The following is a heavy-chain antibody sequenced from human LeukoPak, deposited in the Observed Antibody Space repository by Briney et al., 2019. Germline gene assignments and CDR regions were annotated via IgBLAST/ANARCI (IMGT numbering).Heavy chain of an antibody. J-gene: IGHJ2*01. CDR1: GGSISSSSYY. V-gene: IGHV4-39*01. CDR3: ARRNWGSYWYFDL. Sequence: PSETLSLTCTVSGGSISSSSYYWGWIRQPPGKGLEWIGSIYYSGSTYYNPSLKSRVTISVDTSKNQFSLKLSSVTAADTAVYYCARRNWGSYWYFDLWGRGTLVTVSS. D-gene: IGHD7-27*01. CDR2: IYYSGST.